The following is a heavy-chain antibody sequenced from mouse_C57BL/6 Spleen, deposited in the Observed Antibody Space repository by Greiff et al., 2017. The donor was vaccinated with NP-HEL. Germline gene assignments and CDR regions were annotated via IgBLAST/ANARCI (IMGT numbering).Heavy chain of an antibody. CDR1: GYAFSSSW. J-gene: IGHJ2*01. D-gene: IGHD3-2*02. Sequence: VQRVESGPELVKPGASVKISCKASGYAFSSSWMNWVKQRPGKGLEWIGRIYPGGGDTNYNGKFKGKATLTADKSSSTAYMQLSSLTAEDSAVYFCASGDSSGLYYFDDWGQGTTLTVSS. CDR2: IYPGGGDT. V-gene: IGHV1-82*01. CDR3: ASGDSSGLYYFDD.